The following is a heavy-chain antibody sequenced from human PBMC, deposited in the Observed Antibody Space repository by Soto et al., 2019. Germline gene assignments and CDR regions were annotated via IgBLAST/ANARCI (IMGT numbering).Heavy chain of an antibody. V-gene: IGHV1-18*01. D-gene: IGHD2-2*01. CDR3: ANLGYCSSTSCLRNWFDP. J-gene: IGHJ5*02. CDR2: ISAYNGNT. CDR1: GYTFTSYG. Sequence: QVQQVQSGAELKTPCASVKVSCKAPGYTFTSYGISWVRQAPGQGLEWMGWISAYNGNTNYAQTLQGRVTMTTDTSTSTAYMELRSLRSDDTAVYYCANLGYCSSTSCLRNWFDPWGQGTLVTVSS.